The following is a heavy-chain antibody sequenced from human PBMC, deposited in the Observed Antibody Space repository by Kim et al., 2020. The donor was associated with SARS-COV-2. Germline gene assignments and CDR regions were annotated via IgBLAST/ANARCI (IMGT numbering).Heavy chain of an antibody. CDR1: GYSFTSYW. D-gene: IGHD3-10*01. CDR3: ARRGITMVRGEQDYYYYGMDV. CDR2: IYPGDSDT. Sequence: GESLKISCKGSGYSFTSYWIGWVRQMPGKGLEWMGIIYPGDSDTRYSPSFQGQVTISADKSISTAYLQWSSLKASDTAMYYCARRGITMVRGEQDYYYYGMDVWGQGTTVTVSS. V-gene: IGHV5-51*01. J-gene: IGHJ6*02.